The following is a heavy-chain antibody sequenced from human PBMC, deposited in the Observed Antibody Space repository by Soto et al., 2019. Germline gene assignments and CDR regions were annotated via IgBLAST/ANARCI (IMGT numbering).Heavy chain of an antibody. CDR2: ISHDGSNK. J-gene: IGHJ2*01. CDR3: AKSGSGPYWYFDL. Sequence: LRLSCAASGFTFSSYGMHWVRQAPGRGLEWVAVISHDGSNKYYADSVKGRFTISRDNSKNTLYLQMNSLRAEDTAVYYCAKSGSGPYWYFDLWCRGTLVTVSS. D-gene: IGHD3-10*01. CDR1: GFTFSSYG. V-gene: IGHV3-30*18.